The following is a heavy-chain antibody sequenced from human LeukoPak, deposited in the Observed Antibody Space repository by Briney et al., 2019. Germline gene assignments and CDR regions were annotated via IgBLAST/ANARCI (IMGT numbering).Heavy chain of an antibody. V-gene: IGHV4-39*01. J-gene: IGHJ3*01. CDR2: IYYSGGT. D-gene: IGHD3-22*01. Sequence: SETLSLTCTVSGGSISSSSYYWGWIRQPPGKGLEWIGSIYYSGGTYSNPPLKSRVTMSVDTSKNQFSLKLSSVTAADTAVYYCARQGFVVITYDAFDLWGQGTMVTVSS. CDR1: GGSISSSSYY. CDR3: ARQGFVVITYDAFDL.